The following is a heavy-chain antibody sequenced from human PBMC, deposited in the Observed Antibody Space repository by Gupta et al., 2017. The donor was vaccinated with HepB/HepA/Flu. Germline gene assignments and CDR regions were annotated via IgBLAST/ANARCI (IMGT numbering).Heavy chain of an antibody. CDR3: ARSSGNCNDY. D-gene: IGHD1-1*01. CDR2: TRNKANSYTT. CDR1: GFTFSDLY. J-gene: IGHJ4*02. Sequence: EVQLVESGGGLVQPGGSLRLSCAASGFTFSDLYMDWVRQAPGRGPEWVGRTRNKANSYTTEYAASVKGRFTISRDDSKNSLYLQMNNLKTEDTAVYFCARSSGNCNDYWGQGTLVTVSS. V-gene: IGHV3-72*01.